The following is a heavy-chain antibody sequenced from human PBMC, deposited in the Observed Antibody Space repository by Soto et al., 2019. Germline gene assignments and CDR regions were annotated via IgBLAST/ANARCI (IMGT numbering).Heavy chain of an antibody. CDR1: GFTFSSYG. J-gene: IGHJ3*02. CDR2: IWYDGSNK. D-gene: IGHD3-9*01. Sequence: GGSLRLSCAASGFTFSSYGMHWVRQAPGKGLEWVAVIWYDGSNKYYADSVKGRFTISRDNSKNTLYLQMNSLRAEDTAVYYCARMSGYYNGGAFDIWGQGTMVTVSS. CDR3: ARMSGYYNGGAFDI. V-gene: IGHV3-33*01.